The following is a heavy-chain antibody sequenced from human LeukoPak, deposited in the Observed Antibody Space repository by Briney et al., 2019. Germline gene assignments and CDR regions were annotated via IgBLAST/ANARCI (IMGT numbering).Heavy chain of an antibody. CDR2: ISSSSSYI. CDR1: GFTFSSYS. V-gene: IGHV3-21*01. CDR3: AISSVAAAAAFDY. J-gene: IGHJ4*02. D-gene: IGHD6-13*01. Sequence: GGSLRLSCAASGFTFSSYSMNWVRRAPGKGLEWVSSISSSSSYIYYADSVKGRFTISRDNAKNSLYLQMNSLRAEDTAVYYCAISSVAAAAAFDYWGQGTLVTVSS.